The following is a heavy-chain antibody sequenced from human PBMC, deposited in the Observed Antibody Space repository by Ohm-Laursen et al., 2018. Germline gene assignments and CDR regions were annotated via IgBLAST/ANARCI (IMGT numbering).Heavy chain of an antibody. V-gene: IGHV4-61*01. D-gene: IGHD2-2*01. CDR3: ARAPIVVVPAASNWFDP. Sequence: SETLSLTCAVSGYSISSGYYWSWIRQPPGKGLEWIGYIYYSGSTNYNPSLKSRVTISVDTSKNQFSLKLSSVTAADTAVYYCARAPIVVVPAASNWFDPWGQGTLVTVSS. J-gene: IGHJ5*02. CDR2: IYYSGST. CDR1: GYSISSGYY.